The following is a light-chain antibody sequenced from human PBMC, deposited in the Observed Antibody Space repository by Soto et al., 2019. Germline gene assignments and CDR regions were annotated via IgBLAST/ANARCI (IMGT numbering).Light chain of an antibody. V-gene: IGLV2-14*01. CDR1: SSDVGSLHS. CDR3: SSYPSSGTYV. Sequence: QSALTQPASVSGSPGQSITISCTESSSDVGSLHSVSWYQQHPGKAPKLVIFGVSVRPSGVSNRFSGSKFGNTASLTISGLQAEDEADYYCSSYPSSGTYVFGSGTKVTVL. J-gene: IGLJ1*01. CDR2: GVS.